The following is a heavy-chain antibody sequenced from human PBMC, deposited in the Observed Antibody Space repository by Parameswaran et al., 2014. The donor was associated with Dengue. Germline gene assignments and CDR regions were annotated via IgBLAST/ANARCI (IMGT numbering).Heavy chain of an antibody. V-gene: IGHV1-69*01. D-gene: IGHD2-15*01. J-gene: IGHJ4*02. CDR3: ARLGYCSGGCFDSSDPVSDY. Sequence: WVRQAPGQGLEWMGGIIPIFGTANYAQKFQGRVTITADESTSTAYMELSSLRSEDTAVYYCARLGYCSGGCFDSSDPVSDYWGQGTLVTVSS. CDR2: IIPIFGTA.